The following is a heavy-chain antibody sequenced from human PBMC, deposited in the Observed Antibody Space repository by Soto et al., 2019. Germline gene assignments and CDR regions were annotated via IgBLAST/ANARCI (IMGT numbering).Heavy chain of an antibody. D-gene: IGHD3-22*01. V-gene: IGHV4-30-2*01. Sequence: SETLSLTCAVSGGSISSGGYSWSWIRQPPGKGLEWIGYMYHSGSTYYNPSLKSRVTISIDRSKNQFSLKLSSVTAADTAVYYCASYYYDSSGYYYVPGVYWGQGTLVTVSS. CDR3: ASYYYDSSGYYYVPGVY. CDR2: MYHSGST. J-gene: IGHJ4*02. CDR1: GGSISSGGYS.